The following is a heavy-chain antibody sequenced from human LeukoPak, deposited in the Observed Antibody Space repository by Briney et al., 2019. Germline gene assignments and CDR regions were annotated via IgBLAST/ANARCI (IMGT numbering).Heavy chain of an antibody. V-gene: IGHV1-69*05. CDR2: IIPIFGTT. CDR1: GGPFSSYA. J-gene: IGHJ4*02. D-gene: IGHD3-3*01. Sequence: SVNVSCKASGGPFSSYAFSWVRQAPGQGLEWMGGIIPIFGTTNYAEKFQGRVTIITDESTGTAYMELNSLRSDDTAVYCCVRGPPLGEGPTWFDYWGQGTLVTVSS. CDR3: VRGPPLGEGPTWFDY.